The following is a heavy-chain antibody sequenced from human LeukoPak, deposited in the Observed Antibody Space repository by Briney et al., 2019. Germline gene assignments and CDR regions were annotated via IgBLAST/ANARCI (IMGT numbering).Heavy chain of an antibody. CDR1: GFTFSSYA. V-gene: IGHV3-23*01. CDR2: ISGSGGST. D-gene: IGHD6-19*01. J-gene: IGHJ4*02. CDR3: AKSGGSGWTRNYYFDY. Sequence: GGSLRLSCAASGFTFSSYAMSWVRQASGKGLEWVSAISGSGGSTYYADSVKGRFTISRDNSKNTLYLQMNSLRAEDTAVYYCAKSGGSGWTRNYYFDYWGQGTLVTVSS.